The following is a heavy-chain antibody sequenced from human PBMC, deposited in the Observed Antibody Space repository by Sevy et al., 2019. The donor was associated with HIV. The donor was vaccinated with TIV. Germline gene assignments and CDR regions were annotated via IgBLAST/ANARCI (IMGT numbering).Heavy chain of an antibody. Sequence: SETLSLTCAVHDGSFSGYYWNWIRQLPGKGLEWIGEINESGITYYNPSLKSRVTISVDTSKKQFSLKLNSVSAADTAVYFCARSPPVVVVPGAPSWFDPWGQGTLVTVSS. V-gene: IGHV4-34*01. CDR2: INESGIT. J-gene: IGHJ5*02. D-gene: IGHD2-2*01. CDR3: ARSPPVVVVPGAPSWFDP. CDR1: DGSFSGYY.